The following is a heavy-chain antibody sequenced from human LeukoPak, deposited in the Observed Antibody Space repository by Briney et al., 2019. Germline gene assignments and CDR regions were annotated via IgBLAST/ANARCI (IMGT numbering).Heavy chain of an antibody. CDR1: GGSISSYY. Sequence: PSETLSLTCTVSGGSISSYYWSWIRQPPGKGLEWIGYIYYSGSTNYNPSLKSRVTISVDTSKNQFSLKLSSVTAVDTAVYYCARTFSSSLPFDYWGQGTLVTVSS. D-gene: IGHD6-13*01. J-gene: IGHJ4*02. CDR2: IYYSGST. V-gene: IGHV4-59*08. CDR3: ARTFSSSLPFDY.